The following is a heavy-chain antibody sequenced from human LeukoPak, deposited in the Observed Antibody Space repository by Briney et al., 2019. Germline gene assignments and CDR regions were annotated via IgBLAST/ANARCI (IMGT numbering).Heavy chain of an antibody. D-gene: IGHD2-2*01. CDR1: GGTFSSYA. CDR2: IIPIFGTA. V-gene: IGHV1-69*13. J-gene: IGHJ6*03. CDR3: ARGIHPDIVVVPAAHYYYYMDV. Sequence: SVKVSCKASGGTFSSYAISWVRQAPGQGLEWMGGIIPIFGTANYAQKFQGRVTITADESTSTAYMVLSSLRSEDTAVYYCARGIHPDIVVVPAAHYYYYMDVWGKGTTVTVSS.